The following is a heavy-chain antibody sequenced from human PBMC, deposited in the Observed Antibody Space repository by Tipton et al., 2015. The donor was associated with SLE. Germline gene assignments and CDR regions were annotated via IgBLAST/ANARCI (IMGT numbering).Heavy chain of an antibody. D-gene: IGHD3-10*01. CDR2: IYYSGST. V-gene: IGHV4-39*07. CDR1: GGSISSSSYY. J-gene: IGHJ4*02. CDR3: ARGGGTWLF. Sequence: LRLSCTVSGGSISSSSYYWGWIRQPPGKGLEWFGSIYYSGSTYYNPSLKSRVTISVDTSKNQFSLKLSSVTAADTAVYYCARGGGTWLFWGQGTLVTVSS.